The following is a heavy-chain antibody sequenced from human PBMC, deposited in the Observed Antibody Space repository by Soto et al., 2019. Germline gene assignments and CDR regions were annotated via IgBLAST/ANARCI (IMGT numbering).Heavy chain of an antibody. J-gene: IGHJ6*02. CDR2: INQSGST. CDR1: GGSFSGYY. Sequence: SETLSLTCAVYGGSFSGYYWSWIRQPPGKGLEWVGEINQSGSTNYNPSLKSRVTISVDTSKNQFSLKLSSVTAADTAVYYCARESITIFEVVTDYYGLDVWGQGTTVTVYS. D-gene: IGHD3-3*01. CDR3: ARESITIFEVVTDYYGLDV. V-gene: IGHV4-34*01.